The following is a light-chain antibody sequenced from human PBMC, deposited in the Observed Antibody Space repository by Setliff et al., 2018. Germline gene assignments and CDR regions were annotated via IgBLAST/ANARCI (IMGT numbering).Light chain of an antibody. CDR2: EVS. V-gene: IGLV2-8*01. CDR1: SSDFAAYNY. J-gene: IGLJ1*01. Sequence: QSVLTQPPSVSGSPGQSVTISCTGTSSDFAAYNYVSWYQQHPGKAPKLMIYEVSKRPSGVPDRFSGSKSGNTASLTVSGLQAEDEADYYCSSYAGSNNPDVFGTGTKVTVL. CDR3: SSYAGSNNPDV.